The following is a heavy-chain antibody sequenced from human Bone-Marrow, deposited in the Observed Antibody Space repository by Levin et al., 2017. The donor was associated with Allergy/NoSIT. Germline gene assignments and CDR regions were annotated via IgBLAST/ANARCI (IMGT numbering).Heavy chain of an antibody. CDR1: GFTFSTHW. CDR2: IKQDGSEK. D-gene: IGHD3-3*01. V-gene: IGHV3-7*01. CDR3: ARGLHWTFDF. Sequence: LSLTCAASGFTFSTHWMSWVRQAPGKGLEWVAKIKQDGSEKYYVDSVKGRFTISRDNAKNSLYLQMNSLRAEDTAVYYCARGLHWTFDFWGQGTMVTVS. J-gene: IGHJ3*01.